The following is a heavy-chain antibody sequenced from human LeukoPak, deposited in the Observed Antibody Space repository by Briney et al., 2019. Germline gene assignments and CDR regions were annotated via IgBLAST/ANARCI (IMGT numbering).Heavy chain of an antibody. J-gene: IGHJ4*02. D-gene: IGHD6-13*01. CDR2: IRYDGSNK. CDR1: GFTFSSYG. CDR3: ASPLPGYSSSWYPPYFDY. Sequence: PGGSLRLSCAASGFTFSSYGMHWVRQAPGKGLEWVAFIRYDGSNKYYADSVKGRFTISRDNSKNSLYLQMNSLRAEDTAVYYCASPLPGYSSSWYPPYFDYWGQGTLVTVSS. V-gene: IGHV3-30*02.